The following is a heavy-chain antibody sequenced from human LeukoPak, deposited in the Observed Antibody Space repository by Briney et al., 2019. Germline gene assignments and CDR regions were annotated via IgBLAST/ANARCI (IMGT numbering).Heavy chain of an antibody. Sequence: GGSLRLSCAASGFTFSDYYMSWIRQAPGKGLEWVSHISSGATTIYYADSVKGRFTISRDNAKNSLFLQMNSLRAEDTAVYYCARAYCTNGVCSSFDYWGQGTLVTVSS. V-gene: IGHV3-11*04. J-gene: IGHJ4*02. CDR2: ISSGATTI. CDR3: ARAYCTNGVCSSFDY. CDR1: GFTFSDYY. D-gene: IGHD2-8*01.